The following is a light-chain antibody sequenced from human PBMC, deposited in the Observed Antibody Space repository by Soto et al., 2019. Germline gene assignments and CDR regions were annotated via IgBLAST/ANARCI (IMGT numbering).Light chain of an antibody. Sequence: DIQMTQSPSTLSASVGDRVTITCRASQSVSGWLAWYQQKPGEAPKLLIYDASALPRGVPSRFSGSGSGAEFTLSISSLQSEDLATYYCQQLNSYPITFGQGTRREIK. CDR2: DAS. J-gene: IGKJ5*01. V-gene: IGKV1-5*01. CDR1: QSVSGW. CDR3: QQLNSYPIT.